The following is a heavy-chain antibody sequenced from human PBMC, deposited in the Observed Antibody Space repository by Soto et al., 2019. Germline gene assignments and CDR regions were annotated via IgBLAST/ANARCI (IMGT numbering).Heavy chain of an antibody. CDR3: ARGGHDAFDI. J-gene: IGHJ3*02. D-gene: IGHD1-26*01. V-gene: IGHV3-33*01. CDR2: IWYDGSNK. Sequence: GGALRRSCAASGFTFSSYGMHWVRQAPGKGLEWVAVIWYDGSNKYYADSVKGRFTISRDNSKNTLYLQMNSLRAEDTAVYYCARGGHDAFDIWGQGTMVTVSS. CDR1: GFTFSSYG.